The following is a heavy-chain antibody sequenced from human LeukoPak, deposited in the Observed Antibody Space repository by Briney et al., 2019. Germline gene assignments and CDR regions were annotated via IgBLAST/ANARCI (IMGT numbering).Heavy chain of an antibody. V-gene: IGHV1-2*02. CDR1: GYTFTGYN. CDR2: INPNSGGA. CDR3: ARGAGTSWFDY. J-gene: IGHJ4*02. D-gene: IGHD6-13*01. Sequence: GASVKVSCKASGYTFTGYNMYWVRQAPGQGLEWMGRINPNSGGANYAQKFQGRVTMTRHTYTSTAYMELSSLTSDDTAVYFCARGAGTSWFDYWGQGTLVTVSS.